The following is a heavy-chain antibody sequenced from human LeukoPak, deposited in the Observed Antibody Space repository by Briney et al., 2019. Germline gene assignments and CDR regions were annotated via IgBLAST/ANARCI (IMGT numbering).Heavy chain of an antibody. CDR3: ARDQDSSGYYPGPTDY. J-gene: IGHJ4*02. CDR2: ISAYNGNT. D-gene: IGHD3-22*01. CDR1: GYTFTSYG. Sequence: ASVKVSCKASGYTFTSYGISWVRQAPGQGLEWMGWISAYNGNTNYAQKLQGRVTMTTDTSTSTAYMELRSLRSDGTAVYYCARDQDSSGYYPGPTDYWGQGTLVTVSS. V-gene: IGHV1-18*01.